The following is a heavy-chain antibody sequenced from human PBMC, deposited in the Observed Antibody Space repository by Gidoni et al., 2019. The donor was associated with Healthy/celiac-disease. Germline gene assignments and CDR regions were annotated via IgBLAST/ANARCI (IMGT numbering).Heavy chain of an antibody. D-gene: IGHD3-3*01. V-gene: IGHV4-39*01. CDR1: GGSISSSSYY. Sequence: QLQLQESGPGLVKPSETLSLTCTVSGGSISSSSYYWGWIRQPPGKGLEWIGSIYYSGSTYYNPSLKSRVTISVDTSKNQFSLKLSSVTAADTAVYYCARLSSGFWSGYYYPTFDYWGQGTLVTVSS. CDR3: ARLSSGFWSGYYYPTFDY. CDR2: IYYSGST. J-gene: IGHJ4*02.